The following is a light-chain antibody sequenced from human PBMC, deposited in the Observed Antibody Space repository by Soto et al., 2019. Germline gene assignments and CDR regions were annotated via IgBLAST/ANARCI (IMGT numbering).Light chain of an antibody. J-gene: IGKJ1*01. CDR1: ESVVSSY. Sequence: DIRSTQSPGTLSLSEGERDTLSCRATESVVSSYLAWYQLKPGQAPRLLIYDASSRATGIPDRFSGSGSGTEFTLTISRLEPEDFAVYYCPQYGSILWTSGQGTNADIK. V-gene: IGKV3-20*01. CDR2: DAS. CDR3: PQYGSILWT.